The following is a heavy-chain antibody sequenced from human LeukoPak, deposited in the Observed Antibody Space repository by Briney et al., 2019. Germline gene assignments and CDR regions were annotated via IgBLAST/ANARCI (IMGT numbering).Heavy chain of an antibody. CDR3: ARVSGGYSGYGNAPAAFDI. CDR1: GGSISSGGYS. D-gene: IGHD5-12*01. CDR2: IYHSGST. Sequence: PSETLSLTCAVSGGSISSGGYSWSWIRQPPGKGLEWIGYIYHSGSTYYNPSLKSRVTISVDRSKNQFSLKLSSVTAADTAVYYCARVSGGYSGYGNAPAAFDIWGQGTMVTVSS. J-gene: IGHJ3*02. V-gene: IGHV4-30-2*01.